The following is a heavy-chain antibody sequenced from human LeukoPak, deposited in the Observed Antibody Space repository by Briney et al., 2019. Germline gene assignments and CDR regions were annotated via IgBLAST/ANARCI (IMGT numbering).Heavy chain of an antibody. CDR1: GFTFSSYG. CDR2: ISYDGSNK. J-gene: IGHJ4*02. CDR3: ARGSFWGGYYDC. V-gene: IGHV3-30*03. Sequence: GGSLRLSCAASGFTFSSYGMHWVRQAPGKGLEWVAVISYDGSNKYYADSVKGRFTISRDNSKNTLYLQMNSLRAEDTAVYYCARGSFWGGYYDCWGQGTLVTVSS. D-gene: IGHD3-3*01.